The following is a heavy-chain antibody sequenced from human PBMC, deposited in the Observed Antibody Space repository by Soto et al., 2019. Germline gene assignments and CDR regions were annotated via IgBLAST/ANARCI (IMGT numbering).Heavy chain of an antibody. CDR1: GFTFSSYW. V-gene: IGHV3-7*01. CDR3: ARDRCSGGSCYTNPSDY. CDR2: IKQDGSEK. D-gene: IGHD2-15*01. J-gene: IGHJ4*02. Sequence: EVQLVESGGGLVQPGGSLRLSCAASGFTFSSYWMSWVRQAPGKGLEWVANIKQDGSEKYYVDSVKGRFTISRDNAKNPLYLQMNSLRAEDTAVYYCARDRCSGGSCYTNPSDYWGQGTLVTVSS.